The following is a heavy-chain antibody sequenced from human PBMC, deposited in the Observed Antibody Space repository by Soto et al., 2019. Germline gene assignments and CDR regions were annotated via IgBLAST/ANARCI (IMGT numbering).Heavy chain of an antibody. CDR3: ARDPVGATTWFDP. V-gene: IGHV1-69*06. J-gene: IGHJ5*02. D-gene: IGHD1-26*01. CDR1: GGTFSSSA. CDR2: IIPIFGTA. Sequence: QGQMVQSGAEVKKPGSSVKVSCKASGGTFSSSAISWVRQAPGQGLEWMGGIIPIFGTANYTEKFQGRVTITADKSTSKAYLELSSLRSEDTDVYYCARDPVGATTWFDPWGQGTLVTVSS.